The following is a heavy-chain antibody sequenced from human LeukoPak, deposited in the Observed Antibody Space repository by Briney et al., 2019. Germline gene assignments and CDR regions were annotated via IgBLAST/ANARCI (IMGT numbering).Heavy chain of an antibody. D-gene: IGHD6-13*01. J-gene: IGHJ4*02. CDR3: ARAEDANSSEAG. Sequence: GASVKVSCKASGGTFSSYAISWVRQAPGQGLEWMGGIIPIFGTANYAQKFQGRVTITADESTSTAYMELSSLRSEDTAVYYCARAEDANSSEAGWGQGTLVTVSS. CDR1: GGTFSSYA. V-gene: IGHV1-69*13. CDR2: IIPIFGTA.